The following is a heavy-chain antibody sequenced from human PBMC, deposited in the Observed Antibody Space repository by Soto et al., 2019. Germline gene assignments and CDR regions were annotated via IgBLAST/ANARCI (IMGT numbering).Heavy chain of an antibody. J-gene: IGHJ4*02. CDR2: ISYSGST. CDR1: GDSISSYY. D-gene: IGHD5-18*01. Sequence: SETLSLTCTVSGDSISSYYWPWIRQPPGMGLEWIGFISYSGSTSYNPSLKSRVTMSVVTSKNQFSLKLSSMTAADTAVYYCARRYGSCFDYWGQGTLVTVS. V-gene: IGHV4-59*01. CDR3: ARRYGSCFDY.